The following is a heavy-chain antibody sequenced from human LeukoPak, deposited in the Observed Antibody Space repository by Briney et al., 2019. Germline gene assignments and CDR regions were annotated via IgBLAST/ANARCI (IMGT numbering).Heavy chain of an antibody. CDR1: GGSISSYY. J-gene: IGHJ6*02. V-gene: IGHV4-59*01. D-gene: IGHD6-13*01. Sequence: PSETLSLTCTVSGGSISSYYWSWVRQPPGKGLEWIGYISYSGSTNYNPSLNSRVTISVDTSKNQFSLKLSSVSAADTAVYYCARDLYSSSWYYNGMDVWGQGTAVTVSS. CDR2: ISYSGST. CDR3: ARDLYSSSWYYNGMDV.